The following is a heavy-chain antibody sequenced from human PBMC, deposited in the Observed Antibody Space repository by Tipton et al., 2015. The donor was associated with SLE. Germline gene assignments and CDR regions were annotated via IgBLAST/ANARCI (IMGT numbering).Heavy chain of an antibody. D-gene: IGHD3-22*01. CDR1: GYTFAGYG. CDR3: ARVDMYYYDSSGSPGSAFDI. Sequence: QSGPEVKKPGASVKVSCKASGYTFAGYGFSWVRQAPGQGLEWMGWVSGHMGNTSYAQKFQGRVTMTRDTSTSTAYMELRSLRSDDTAMYYCARVDMYYYDSSGSPGSAFDIWGPGTMVTVSS. J-gene: IGHJ3*02. V-gene: IGHV1-18*01. CDR2: VSGHMGNT.